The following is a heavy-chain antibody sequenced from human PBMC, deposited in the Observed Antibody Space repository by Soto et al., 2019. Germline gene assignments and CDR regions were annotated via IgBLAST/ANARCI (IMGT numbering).Heavy chain of an antibody. V-gene: IGHV1-69*13. Sequence: SVKVSCKASGGTFSSYAISWVRQAPGQGLEWMGGIIPIFGTANYAQKFQGRVTITADESTSTAYMELSSLRSEDTAVHYCARAYGGNSAYYYGMDVWGQGTTVTVSS. CDR2: IIPIFGTA. D-gene: IGHD2-21*02. J-gene: IGHJ6*02. CDR1: GGTFSSYA. CDR3: ARAYGGNSAYYYGMDV.